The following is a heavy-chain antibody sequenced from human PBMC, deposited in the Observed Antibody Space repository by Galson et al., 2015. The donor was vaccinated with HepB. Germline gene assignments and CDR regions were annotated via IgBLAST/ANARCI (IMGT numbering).Heavy chain of an antibody. D-gene: IGHD4-17*01. J-gene: IGHJ3*02. CDR3: ATGMDDFGDYQAAFDI. CDR1: GFIFSTYA. CDR2: ISYDGANK. Sequence: SLRLSCAASGFIFSTYAMHWVRQAPGKGLEWVATISYDGANKYFVDFVKGRFIISRDNSKNTLHLQMNSLTIEDTAVYYCATGMDDFGDYQAAFDIWGQGTMVTVSS. V-gene: IGHV3-30-3*01.